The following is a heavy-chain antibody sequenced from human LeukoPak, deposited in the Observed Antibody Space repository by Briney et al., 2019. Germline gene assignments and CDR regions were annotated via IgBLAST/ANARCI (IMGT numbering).Heavy chain of an antibody. CDR2: INPNSGGT. Sequence: ASVKVSCKASGYTFTGYYMHWVRQAPGQGLEWMGRINPNSGGTNYAQKFQDKITMTRDTSISTAYMELSRLRSDDTAVYYCARDLGVGVVVPAAPVHYYYYGMDVWGQGTTVTVSS. J-gene: IGHJ6*02. V-gene: IGHV1-2*06. D-gene: IGHD2-2*01. CDR3: ARDLGVGVVVPAAPVHYYYYGMDV. CDR1: GYTFTGYY.